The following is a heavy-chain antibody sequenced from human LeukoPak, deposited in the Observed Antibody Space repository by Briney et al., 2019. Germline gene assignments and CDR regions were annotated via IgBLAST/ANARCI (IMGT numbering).Heavy chain of an antibody. CDR3: ARIGYTSSGFDY. D-gene: IGHD6-13*01. J-gene: IGHJ4*02. CDR1: RFTFSSYW. V-gene: IGHV3-7*01. Sequence: GGSLRLSCAASRFTFSSYWMHWARQAPGEGLEWVANIKQDGSQKYSLDSVKGRFTISRDNAKNSVYLQMNSLRAEDTAMYYCARIGYTSSGFDYWGQGTLVTVSS. CDR2: IKQDGSQK.